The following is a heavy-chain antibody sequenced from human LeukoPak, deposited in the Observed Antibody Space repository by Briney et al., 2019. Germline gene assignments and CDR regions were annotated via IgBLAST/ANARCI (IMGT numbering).Heavy chain of an antibody. J-gene: IGHJ4*02. CDR1: GFTFSSYS. V-gene: IGHV3-48*01. D-gene: IGHD6-19*01. Sequence: GGSLRLSCAASGFTFSSYSMNWVRQAPGKGLEWVSYISSSSSTIYYADSVKGRFTISRDNAKNSLYLQMNSLRAEDTAVYYCARDQDYHPGYSSGWYYWGQGTLVTVSS. CDR2: ISSSSSTI. CDR3: ARDQDYHPGYSSGWYY.